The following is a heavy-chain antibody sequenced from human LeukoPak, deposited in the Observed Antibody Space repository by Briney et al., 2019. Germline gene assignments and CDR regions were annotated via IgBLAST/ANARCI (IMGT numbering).Heavy chain of an antibody. D-gene: IGHD6-19*01. CDR3: ARVAIAVAGRGFDY. J-gene: IGHJ4*02. CDR2: IIPIFGIA. CDR1: GGTFSSYA. V-gene: IGHV1-69*04. Sequence: ASVTVSCKASGGTFSSYAISWVRQAPGQGLEWMGRIIPIFGIANYAQKFQGRVTITADKSTSTAYMELSSLRSEDTAVYYCARVAIAVAGRGFDYWGQGTLVTVSS.